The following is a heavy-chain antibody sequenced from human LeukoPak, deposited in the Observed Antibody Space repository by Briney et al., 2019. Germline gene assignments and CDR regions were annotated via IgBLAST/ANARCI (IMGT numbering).Heavy chain of an antibody. CDR3: ARVMTMVRYFDY. D-gene: IGHD3-10*01. Sequence: GESLKISCQGFGYTFTTSWIGWVRQIPGKGLEWMGIIYPGDSATRYSPSFQGQVTISADKSISTAYLQWSSLKASDTAMYYCARVMTMVRYFDYWGQGTLVTVSS. CDR1: GYTFTTSW. CDR2: IYPGDSAT. V-gene: IGHV5-51*01. J-gene: IGHJ4*02.